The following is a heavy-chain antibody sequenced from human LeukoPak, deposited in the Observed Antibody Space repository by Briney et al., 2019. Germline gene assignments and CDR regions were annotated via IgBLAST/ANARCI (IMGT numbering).Heavy chain of an antibody. J-gene: IGHJ4*02. D-gene: IGHD5-24*01. CDR3: AKDIRSRRDGYNSPGGNFDY. V-gene: IGHV3-9*01. Sequence: TGGSLRLSYAASGLTFDDYSMRWVRQAPGKGLEWVSGISWNSGSIGYAESVKGRFTISRDNAKNSLYMQMNSMRAEDTALYYCAKDIRSRRDGYNSPGGNFDYWGQGTLVTVSS. CDR1: GLTFDDYS. CDR2: ISWNSGSI.